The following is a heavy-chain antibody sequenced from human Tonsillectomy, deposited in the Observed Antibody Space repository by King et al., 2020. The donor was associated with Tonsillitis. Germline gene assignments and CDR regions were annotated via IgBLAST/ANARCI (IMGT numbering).Heavy chain of an antibody. J-gene: IGHJ6*02. CDR3: ARAGDYGHYGYYYYGMDV. CDR1: GTTFSSYA. CDR2: ISLDGSNE. V-gene: IGHV3-30*04. Sequence: VQLVESGGGVVQPGRSLRLSCAASGTTFSSYAMHWVRQAPGKGLEWVAVISLDGSNEYYADSVKGRFSISRDNSKNMLYLQMNSPRGDDTAVYYCARAGDYGHYGYYYYGMDVWGQGTTVTVSS. D-gene: IGHD4-17*01.